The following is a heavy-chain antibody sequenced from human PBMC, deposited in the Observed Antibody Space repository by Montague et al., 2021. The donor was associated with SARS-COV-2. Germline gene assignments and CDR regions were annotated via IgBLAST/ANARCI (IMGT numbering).Heavy chain of an antibody. V-gene: IGHV4-34*01. CDR2: IRLPGGT. D-gene: IGHD1-1*01. CDR3: ARAGTQRFFEV. J-gene: IGHJ2*01. Sequence: SETLSLTCAVNSGSIRNYYWNWIRQPPGKGLEWIGEIRLPGGTNYDPSLKGRVTISLDTSNNHFSLNLNSVTAADTAVYFCARAGTQRFFEVWGRGTLVTVSS. CDR1: SGSIRNYY.